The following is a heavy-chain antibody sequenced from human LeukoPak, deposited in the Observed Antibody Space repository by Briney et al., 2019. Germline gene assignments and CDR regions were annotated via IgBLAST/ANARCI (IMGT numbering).Heavy chain of an antibody. CDR3: ARRGSCSTTSCYEYFDY. D-gene: IGHD2-2*01. V-gene: IGHV5-51*01. J-gene: IGHJ4*02. Sequence: GESLKISCKGSGYSFTTYWIGWVRQMPGKGLEWMGIIYPGDSDTRYSPSFQGQVTISADKSISTAYLQWSSLKASDTAVYYCARRGSCSTTSCYEYFDYWGQGTMVTVSS. CDR2: IYPGDSDT. CDR1: GYSFTTYW.